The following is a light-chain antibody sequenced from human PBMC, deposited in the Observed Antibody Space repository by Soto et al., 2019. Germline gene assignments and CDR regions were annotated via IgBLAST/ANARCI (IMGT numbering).Light chain of an antibody. CDR3: QQYGSSTYT. CDR1: QSVTSD. Sequence: TQSPATLSVSPGESATVSCRASQSVTSDLAWYQQKPGQAPRLFIYGASNRATGIPDRFSGSGSGTDFTLTISRLEPEDFAVYYCQQYGSSTYTFGQGTKVDI. V-gene: IGKV3-20*01. CDR2: GAS. J-gene: IGKJ2*01.